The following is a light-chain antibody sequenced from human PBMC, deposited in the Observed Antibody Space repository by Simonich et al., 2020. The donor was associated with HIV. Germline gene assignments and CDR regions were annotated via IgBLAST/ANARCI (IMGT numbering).Light chain of an antibody. CDR2: KAS. CDR3: QQYNSYSGT. CDR1: QSISSG. J-gene: IGKJ1*01. Sequence: DIQMTQSPSTLSASVGDRVTITCRASQSISSGLAGYQQKPGKAPKLLIYKASSLESGVPSRFSGSGSGTEFTLTISSLQPDDFATYYCQQYNSYSGTFGQGTKVEIK. V-gene: IGKV1-5*03.